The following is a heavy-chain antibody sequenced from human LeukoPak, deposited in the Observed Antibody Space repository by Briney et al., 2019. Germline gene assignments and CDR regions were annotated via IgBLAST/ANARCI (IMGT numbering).Heavy chain of an antibody. CDR2: FYPGDSET. V-gene: IGHV5-51*01. D-gene: IGHD1-26*01. CDR1: GYRFTTYW. J-gene: IGHJ3*02. Sequence: GESLKISCQGSGYRFTTYWIGWVRQMPGKGLEWMGIFYPGDSETRYSPSFQGRVTISADKSISTAYLQWSSLKASDTAMYYCVTTLYSGIYGDAFDIWGQGTMVTVSS. CDR3: VTTLYSGIYGDAFDI.